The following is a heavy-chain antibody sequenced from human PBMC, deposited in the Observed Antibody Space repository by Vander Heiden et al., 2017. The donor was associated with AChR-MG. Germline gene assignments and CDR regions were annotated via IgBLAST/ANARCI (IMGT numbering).Heavy chain of an antibody. CDR3: ARGLWGTGGLDC. D-gene: IGHD2-21*01. V-gene: IGHV3-72*01. J-gene: IGHJ4*02. Sequence: EVQLVESGGGLVQPGGSLRLSCAASGFTFSDHHMDWVRQAPGKGLEWVGRIRNKAESYITEYAASVKGRFTISRDDAKNSLYLQMNSLKTDDTAVYYCARGLWGTGGLDCWGQGTLVTVSS. CDR2: IRNKAESYIT. CDR1: GFTFSDHH.